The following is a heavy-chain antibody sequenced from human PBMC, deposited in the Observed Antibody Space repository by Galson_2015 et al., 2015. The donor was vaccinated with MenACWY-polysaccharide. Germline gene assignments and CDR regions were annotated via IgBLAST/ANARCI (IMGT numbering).Heavy chain of an antibody. CDR2: ISGSGALT. J-gene: IGHJ4*02. V-gene: IGHV3-23*01. Sequence: SLRLSCAASGFTFNNYAMTWVRQAPGKGLEWLSSISGSGALTYYADSVKGRFTVSRDNSRNTLWLQMNSLRAEDTAVHYCAKPPDGLYDSDSWFSHGGSDWGQGTLVTVSS. D-gene: IGHD3-22*01. CDR1: GFTFNNYA. CDR3: AKPPDGLYDSDSWFSHGGSD.